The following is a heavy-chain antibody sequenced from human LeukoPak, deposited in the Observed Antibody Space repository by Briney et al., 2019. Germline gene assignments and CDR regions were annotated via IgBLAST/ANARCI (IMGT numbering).Heavy chain of an antibody. D-gene: IGHD3-3*01. J-gene: IGHJ3*02. V-gene: IGHV1-18*01. CDR1: GYTFTTYG. CDR2: ISTYNGDT. CDR3: ARDDITIFGVVTVEGANFDI. Sequence: ASVKVSCKASGYTFTTYGISWVRQAPGQGLEWMGWISTYNGDTNYAQKLQGRVTMTADTSTSTTYMELRSLRSDDTAVYYCARDDITIFGVVTVEGANFDIWGQGTMVTVSS.